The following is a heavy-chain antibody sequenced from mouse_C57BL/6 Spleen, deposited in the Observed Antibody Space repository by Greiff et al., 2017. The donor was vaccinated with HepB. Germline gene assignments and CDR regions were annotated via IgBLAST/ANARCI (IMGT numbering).Heavy chain of an antibody. CDR2: ISDGGSYT. CDR3: ARDQAGNYFDY. Sequence: EVHLVESGGGLVKPGGSLKLSCAASGFTFSSYAMSWVRQTPEKRLEWVATISDGGSYTYYPDNVKGRFTISRDNAKNNLYLQMSHLKSEDTAMYYCARDQAGNYFDYWGQGTTLTVSS. J-gene: IGHJ2*01. CDR1: GFTFSSYA. D-gene: IGHD3-2*02. V-gene: IGHV5-4*01.